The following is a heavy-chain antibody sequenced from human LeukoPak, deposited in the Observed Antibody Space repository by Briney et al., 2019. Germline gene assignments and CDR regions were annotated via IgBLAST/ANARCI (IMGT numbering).Heavy chain of an antibody. Sequence: GASVKVSCKASGGTFSSYAISWVRQAPGQGLEWMGGIIPIFGTANYAQKFQGRVTITADKSTSTAYMELSSLRSEDTAVYYCARGRGLDDYVWGSYRYNDYWGQGTLVTVSS. CDR3: ARGRGLDDYVWGSYRYNDY. J-gene: IGHJ4*02. CDR1: GGTFSSYA. CDR2: IIPIFGTA. D-gene: IGHD3-16*02. V-gene: IGHV1-69*06.